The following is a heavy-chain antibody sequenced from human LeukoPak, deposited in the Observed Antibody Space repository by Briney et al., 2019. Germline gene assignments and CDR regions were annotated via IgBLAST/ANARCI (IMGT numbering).Heavy chain of an antibody. CDR3: ASLLPSSFAFDI. CDR1: GGSISSYY. V-gene: IGHV4-59*01. Sequence: SETLSLTCTVSGGSISSYYWSWIRQPPGKGLEWIGYIHYSGSTNYNPSLKSRVTISVDTSKNQFSLKLSSVTAADTAVYYCASLLPSSFAFDIWGQGTMVTVSS. D-gene: IGHD6-19*01. CDR2: IHYSGST. J-gene: IGHJ3*02.